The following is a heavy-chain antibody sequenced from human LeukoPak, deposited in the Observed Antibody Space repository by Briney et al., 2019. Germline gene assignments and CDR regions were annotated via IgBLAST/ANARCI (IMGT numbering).Heavy chain of an antibody. J-gene: IGHJ4*02. CDR2: IYYSGST. CDR3: ARGGSYPPPMFDY. D-gene: IGHD2-15*01. Sequence: SETLSLTCTVSGGSISSYYWNWIRQPPGKGLEWIGYIYYSGSTNYNPSLKSRVTISVDTSKNQFSLKLSSVTAADTAVYYCARGGSYPPPMFDYWGQGTLVTVSS. CDR1: GGSISSYY. V-gene: IGHV4-59*01.